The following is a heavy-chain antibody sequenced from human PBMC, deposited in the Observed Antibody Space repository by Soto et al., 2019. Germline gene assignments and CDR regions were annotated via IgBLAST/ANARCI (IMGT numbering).Heavy chain of an antibody. CDR1: GYTFTSYG. J-gene: IGHJ6*02. D-gene: IGHD4-17*01. CDR3: ARDYTVTTPLYYYGMDV. CDR2: ISAYNGNT. V-gene: IGHV1-18*04. Sequence: QVPLVQSGAEVKKPGASVKVSCKASGYTFTSYGISWVRQAPGQGLEWMGWISAYNGNTNYAQKLQGRVTMTTDTSTSTAYMELRSLRSDDTAVYYCARDYTVTTPLYYYGMDVWGQGTTVTVSS.